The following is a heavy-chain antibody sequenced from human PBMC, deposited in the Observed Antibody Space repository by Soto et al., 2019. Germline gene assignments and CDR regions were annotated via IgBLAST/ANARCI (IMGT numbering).Heavy chain of an antibody. J-gene: IGHJ6*02. CDR2: FDPEDGET. CDR1: GYTLTELS. V-gene: IGHV1-24*01. Sequence: ASVKVSCKVSGYTLTELSMHWVRQAPGKGLEWMGGFDPEDGETIYAQKFQGRVTMTEDTSTDTAYMELSSLRSEDTAVYYCATRPPSTFLGVFDTSNDGMNIRCQWSAVPVSS. D-gene: IGHD3-3*01. CDR3: ATRPPSTFLGVFDTSNDGMNI.